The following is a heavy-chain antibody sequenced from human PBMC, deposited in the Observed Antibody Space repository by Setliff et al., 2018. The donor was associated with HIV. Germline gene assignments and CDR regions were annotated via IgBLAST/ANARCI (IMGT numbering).Heavy chain of an antibody. V-gene: IGHV4-34*01. J-gene: IGHJ6*03. D-gene: IGHD5-18*01. Sequence: TLSLTCAVYGGSFSDYCWTWIRQSPGKGLEWMGEINHSGNTNYNPSLKSRVTISGDTSRNQVSLKVQSVTAADTAVCYCARGVPLHSYFYRYHMDVWGKGTTVTVSS. CDR3: ARGVPLHSYFYRYHMDV. CDR2: INHSGNT. CDR1: GGSFSDYC.